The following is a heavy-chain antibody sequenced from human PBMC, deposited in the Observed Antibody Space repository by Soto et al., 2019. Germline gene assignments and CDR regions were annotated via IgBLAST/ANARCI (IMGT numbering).Heavy chain of an antibody. Sequence: SETLSLTCAVYGGSVNGYYWNWIRQPPGKGLEWVGEINHTVGTHYNPSLKSRVTMSVDTSKNQFSLRLSSVTAADTAIYYCATRITVFGLLIPPFDPWGQGTQVTVS. CDR2: INHTVGT. J-gene: IGHJ5*02. V-gene: IGHV4-34*01. D-gene: IGHD3-3*01. CDR1: GGSVNGYY. CDR3: ATRITVFGLLIPPFDP.